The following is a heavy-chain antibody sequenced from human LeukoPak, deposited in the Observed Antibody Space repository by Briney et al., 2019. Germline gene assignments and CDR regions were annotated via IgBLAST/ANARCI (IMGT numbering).Heavy chain of an antibody. Sequence: PSETLSLTCTVSGGSISSYYWSWFRQPPGKGLEWIGYIYYSGSTNYNPSLKSRVTISVDTSKNQFSLKLSSVTAADTAVYYCARDPLSQGWFDPWGQGTLVTVSS. J-gene: IGHJ5*02. CDR3: ARDPLSQGWFDP. D-gene: IGHD3-3*02. CDR1: GGSISSYY. V-gene: IGHV4-59*01. CDR2: IYYSGST.